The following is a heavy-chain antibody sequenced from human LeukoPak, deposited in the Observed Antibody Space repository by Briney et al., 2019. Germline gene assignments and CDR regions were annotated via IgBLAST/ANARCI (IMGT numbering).Heavy chain of an antibody. CDR1: GFTFSSYW. D-gene: IGHD5-24*01. V-gene: IGHV3-74*01. Sequence: GGSLRLSCAASGFTFSSYWMHWVRQAPGKGLVWVSRISTDGSSTSYADSVKGRFTISRDNAKNTLYLQMNSLRAEDTAVYYCAREGDGYNNYFDSWGQGTLVTVSS. CDR3: AREGDGYNNYFDS. J-gene: IGHJ4*02. CDR2: ISTDGSST.